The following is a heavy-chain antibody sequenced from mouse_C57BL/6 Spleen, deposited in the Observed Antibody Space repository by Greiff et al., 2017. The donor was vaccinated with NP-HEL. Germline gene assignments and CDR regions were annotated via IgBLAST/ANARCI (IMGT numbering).Heavy chain of an antibody. Sequence: EVMLVESGGGLVKPGGSLKLSCAASGFTFSSYAMSWVRQTPEKRLEWVATISDGGSYTYYPDNVKGRFTISRDNAKNNLYLQMSHLKSEDTAMYYCARGGNYLRVDYWGQGTTLTVSS. V-gene: IGHV5-4*03. CDR1: GFTFSSYA. CDR3: ARGGNYLRVDY. J-gene: IGHJ2*01. D-gene: IGHD2-1*01. CDR2: ISDGGSYT.